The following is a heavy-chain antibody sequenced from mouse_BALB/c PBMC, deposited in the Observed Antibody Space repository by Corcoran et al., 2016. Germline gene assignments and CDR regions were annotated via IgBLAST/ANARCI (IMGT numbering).Heavy chain of an antibody. CDR1: GYSITRGYH. CDR3: SRGKDKAWFDY. J-gene: IGHJ3*01. CDR2: IIYDGSF. V-gene: IGHV3-6*02. Sequence: DVQLQESGPGLVKPSQSLFLTCSVTGYSITRGYHWNWLRQFPGNKLEWMGFIIYDGSFDYNPSLKNRISFTRDTSKNQFFLKLNSVTTEDTATYCCSRGKDKAWFDYWGQGTLVTVSA.